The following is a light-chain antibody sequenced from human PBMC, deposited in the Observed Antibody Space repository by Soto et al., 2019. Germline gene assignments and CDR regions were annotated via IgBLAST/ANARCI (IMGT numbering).Light chain of an antibody. Sequence: QSVLTQPPSASGTPGQRVTISCSGSSSNIGSNTVNWYQQLPGTAPKLLIYSNNQRPSGVPDRFSGSKSGTSASLAISGPQFEDGVIFSWAEGEDTLIVYVLGTGTRAPAL. CDR2: SNN. V-gene: IGLV1-44*01. CDR1: SSNIGSNT. J-gene: IGLJ1*01. CDR3: AEGEDTLIVYV.